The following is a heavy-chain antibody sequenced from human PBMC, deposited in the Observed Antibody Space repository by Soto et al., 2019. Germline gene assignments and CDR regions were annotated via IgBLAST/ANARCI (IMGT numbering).Heavy chain of an antibody. J-gene: IGHJ5*02. CDR2: ISSSTSYI. Sequence: EVQLVESGGGLVKPGGSLRLSCAASGFSFSSYSMNWVRQAPGKGLEWVSSISSSTSYINYADSVKGRFTISRDNAKKSLYLQMNSLRAEDTAVYYCARGYTAYCSGGTCYWFDPWGQGTLVTVSS. CDR3: ARGYTAYCSGGTCYWFDP. V-gene: IGHV3-21*01. CDR1: GFSFSSYS. D-gene: IGHD2-15*01.